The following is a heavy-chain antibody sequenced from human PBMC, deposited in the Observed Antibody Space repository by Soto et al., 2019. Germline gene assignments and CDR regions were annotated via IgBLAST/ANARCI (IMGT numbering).Heavy chain of an antibody. CDR1: GFTFSSYS. CDR3: ARGGYYDSSGSFFAFDI. V-gene: IGHV3-21*01. J-gene: IGHJ3*02. Sequence: EVQLVESGGGLVKPGGSLRLYCAASGFTFSSYSMNWVRQAPGKGLEWVSSISSSSSYIYYADSVKGRFTISRDNAKNSLYLQMNSLRAEDTAVYYCARGGYYDSSGSFFAFDIWGQGTMVTVSS. D-gene: IGHD3-22*01. CDR2: ISSSSSYI.